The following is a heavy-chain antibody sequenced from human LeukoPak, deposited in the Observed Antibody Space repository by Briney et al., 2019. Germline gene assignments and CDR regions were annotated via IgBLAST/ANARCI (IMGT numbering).Heavy chain of an antibody. CDR1: GFTFSSYW. CDR3: AKDGKGSNAYYYADH. CDR2: ISWDGVST. V-gene: IGHV3-43*01. J-gene: IGHJ4*02. D-gene: IGHD3-22*01. Sequence: GGSLRLSCAASGFTFSSYWMHWVRQAPGKGLEWVSLISWDGVSTYYAGSVKGRFTISRDNRKNSVSLQMNSLRTEDTALYYCAKDGKGSNAYYYADHWGQGTLVTVSS.